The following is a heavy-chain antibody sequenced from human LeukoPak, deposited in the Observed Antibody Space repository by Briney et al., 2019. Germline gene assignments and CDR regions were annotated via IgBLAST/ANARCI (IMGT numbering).Heavy chain of an antibody. CDR2: INPNSGGT. Sequence: KPGASVKVSCKASGYTFTGYYMHWVRQAPGQGLEWMGWINPNSGGTNYAQKFQGRVTMTRDTSISTAYMELSRLRSDDTAVYYCARFRLLTGYYPQLTDYYYYGMDVWGQGTTVTVSS. J-gene: IGHJ6*02. CDR3: ARFRLLTGYYPQLTDYYYYGMDV. V-gene: IGHV1-2*02. D-gene: IGHD3-9*01. CDR1: GYTFTGYY.